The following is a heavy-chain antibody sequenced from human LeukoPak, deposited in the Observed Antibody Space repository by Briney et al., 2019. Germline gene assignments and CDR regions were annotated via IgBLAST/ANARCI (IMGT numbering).Heavy chain of an antibody. Sequence: ASVKVSCKASGYTFTDYYMHWVRQAPGQGLEWMGWINPNSGGTNYAQKFQGRVTMTRDTSISTAYMELSRLRSDDTAVYYCARERYYYDSSGHLVWGQGTLVTVSS. V-gene: IGHV1-2*02. CDR2: INPNSGGT. D-gene: IGHD3-22*01. CDR3: ARERYYYDSSGHLV. CDR1: GYTFTDYY. J-gene: IGHJ4*02.